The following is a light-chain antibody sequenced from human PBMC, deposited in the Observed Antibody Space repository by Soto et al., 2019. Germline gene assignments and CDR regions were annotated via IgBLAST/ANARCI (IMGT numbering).Light chain of an antibody. CDR3: QHYDHLPPLS. CDR2: DAS. J-gene: IGKJ4*01. V-gene: IGKV1-33*01. CDR1: QDIKNY. Sequence: DIQMTQSPSSLSASVGDRVTITCQASQDIKNYLDWYQQKPGKAPNLLIYDASNLKTGVPSRFSGSGSGTHFTFTISSLQPEDIATYYCQHYDHLPPLSFGGGTKVEIK.